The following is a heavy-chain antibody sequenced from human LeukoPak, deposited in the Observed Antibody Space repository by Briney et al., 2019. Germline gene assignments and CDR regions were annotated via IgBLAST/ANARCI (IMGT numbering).Heavy chain of an antibody. Sequence: GGSLRLSCAASGFTFSSYAMTWVRQAPGKGLEWVSAISGSGDSTYYADSVKGRFTISRDNSKNTLYLQMDSLRAEDTAVYYCAKDLMWIYGALDVWGQGTTVTVSS. V-gene: IGHV3-23*01. J-gene: IGHJ6*02. D-gene: IGHD4/OR15-4a*01. CDR3: AKDLMWIYGALDV. CDR1: GFTFSSYA. CDR2: ISGSGDST.